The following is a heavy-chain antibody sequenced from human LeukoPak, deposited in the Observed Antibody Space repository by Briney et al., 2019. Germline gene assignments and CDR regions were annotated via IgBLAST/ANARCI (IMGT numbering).Heavy chain of an antibody. CDR1: GFTFRDHA. J-gene: IGHJ3*02. CDR2: VGAGGDVT. V-gene: IGHV3-23*01. Sequence: PGGSLRLSCAASGFTFRDHAMTWIRQTPGRGLESVSSVGAGGDVTHYADSVKGRFTISRDNSKNTLYLHVNSLRAEDTAVYYCVRDHAYAFDIWGQGTMVTVSS. CDR3: VRDHAYAFDI.